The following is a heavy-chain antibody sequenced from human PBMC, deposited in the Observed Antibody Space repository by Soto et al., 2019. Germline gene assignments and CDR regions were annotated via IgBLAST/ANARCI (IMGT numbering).Heavy chain of an antibody. V-gene: IGHV1-69*08. J-gene: IGHJ4*02. Sequence: QVQLVQSGAEVREPGSSVKVSCKASGDTFDSYTLSWVRQAPGQGLEWMGRIIPILGITNYALRFQGRVTLTADVSTSTAYMELSGLRSGDTAIYFCARDSYYYVSSKGGGYWGQGTLVTVSS. CDR3: ARDSYYYVSSKGGGY. CDR2: IIPILGIT. D-gene: IGHD3-10*01. CDR1: GDTFDSYT.